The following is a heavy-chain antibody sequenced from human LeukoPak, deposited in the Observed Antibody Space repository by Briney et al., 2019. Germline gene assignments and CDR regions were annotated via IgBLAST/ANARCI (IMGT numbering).Heavy chain of an antibody. CDR2: ISSSSSTI. Sequence: GGSLRLSCAASGFTFSSYSMNWVRQAPGKGLEWVSYISSSSSTIYYADSVKGRFTISRDNSKHTLYLQMNSLRAEDTAVYYCARGRRAPLVGTTTKSWIDYWGQGTLVTVSS. D-gene: IGHD1-26*01. V-gene: IGHV3-48*01. CDR1: GFTFSSYS. J-gene: IGHJ4*02. CDR3: ARGRRAPLVGTTTKSWIDY.